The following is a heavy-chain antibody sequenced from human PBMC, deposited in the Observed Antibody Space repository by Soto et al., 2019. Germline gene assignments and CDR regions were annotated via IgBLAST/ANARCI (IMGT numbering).Heavy chain of an antibody. D-gene: IGHD3-22*01. CDR3: ARNYYDSSGYYIYYFDY. CDR2: IYYSGST. CDR1: GGSISSGDYY. J-gene: IGHJ4*02. V-gene: IGHV4-31*03. Sequence: PSETLSLTCTVSGGSISSGDYYWSWIRQHPGKGLEWIGYIYYSGSTYYNPSLKSRVTISVDTSKNQFSLKLSSVTAADTAVYYCARNYYDSSGYYIYYFDYWGQGTLVTVS.